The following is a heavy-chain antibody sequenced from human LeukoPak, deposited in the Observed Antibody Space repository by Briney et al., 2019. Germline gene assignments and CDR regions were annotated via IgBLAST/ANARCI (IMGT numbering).Heavy chain of an antibody. Sequence: GRSLRLSCAASGFTFSSYAMHWVRQAPGKGLEWVAVISYDGSNKYYADSVKGRFTISRDNSKNTLYLQMNSLRAEDTAVCYCARDHDYGDYFDYWGQGTLVTVSS. CDR3: ARDHDYGDYFDY. J-gene: IGHJ4*02. CDR1: GFTFSSYA. V-gene: IGHV3-30-3*01. CDR2: ISYDGSNK. D-gene: IGHD4-17*01.